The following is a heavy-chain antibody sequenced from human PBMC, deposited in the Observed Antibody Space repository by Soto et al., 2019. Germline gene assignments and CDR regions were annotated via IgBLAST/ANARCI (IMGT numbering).Heavy chain of an antibody. J-gene: IGHJ4*02. V-gene: IGHV3-48*02. Sequence: EVQLVESGGGLVQPGGSLRLSCAASGFTFSSYSMNWVRQAPGKGLEWVSYISSSSSTIYYADSVKGRFTISRDNAKNSLYLQMNSLRHVETAVYYYARVWKSSAYYRWDYWGQGTLVTVSS. D-gene: IGHD3-22*01. CDR1: GFTFSSYS. CDR3: ARVWKSSAYYRWDY. CDR2: ISSSSSTI.